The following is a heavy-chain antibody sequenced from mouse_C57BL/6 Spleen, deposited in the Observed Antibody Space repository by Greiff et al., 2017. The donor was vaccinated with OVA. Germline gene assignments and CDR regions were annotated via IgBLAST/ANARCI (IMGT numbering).Heavy chain of an antibody. CDR2: IRLKSDNYAT. J-gene: IGHJ2*01. CDR1: GFTFSNYW. D-gene: IGHD4-1*01. V-gene: IGHV6-3*01. Sequence: EVHLVESGGGLVQPGGSMKLSCVASGFTFSNYWMNWARQSPEKGLEWVAQIRLKSDNYATHYAESVKGRFTISRDDSKSSVYLQMNNLRAEDTAIYYCTNWDSWGQGTTLTVSS. CDR3: TNWDS.